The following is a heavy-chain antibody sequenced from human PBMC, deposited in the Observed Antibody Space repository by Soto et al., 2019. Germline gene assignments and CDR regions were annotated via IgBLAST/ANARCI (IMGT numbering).Heavy chain of an antibody. Sequence: SEALSLTWTVSHGSISRYYWSWIRQPAGKGLEWIGRIYTSGSTNYNPSLKSRVTMSVDTSKNQFSVKLSSVTAADTAVYYCARDTSGYYYLFDCWGQGTLVTVS. CDR2: IYTSGST. V-gene: IGHV4-4*07. J-gene: IGHJ4*02. CDR3: ARDTSGYYYLFDC. D-gene: IGHD3-22*01. CDR1: HGSISRYY.